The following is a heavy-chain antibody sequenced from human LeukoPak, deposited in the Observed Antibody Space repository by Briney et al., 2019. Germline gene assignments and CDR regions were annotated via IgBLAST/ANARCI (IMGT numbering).Heavy chain of an antibody. V-gene: IGHV3-53*01. CDR3: ARDATLDH. J-gene: IGHJ5*02. CDR2: IDSGGST. CDR1: GFTLSSTY. Sequence: PGGSLRHSCAASGFTLSSTYMTCVRQAPGKGVGRVSVIDSGGSTYDADSVNGRFTISRDNSKNTLYLQMNSLRAEDTAVYFCARDATLDHWGQGTLVTVSS. D-gene: IGHD1-26*01.